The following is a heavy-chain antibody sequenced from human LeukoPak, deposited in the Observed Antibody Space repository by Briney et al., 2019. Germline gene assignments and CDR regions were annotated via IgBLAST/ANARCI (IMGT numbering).Heavy chain of an antibody. CDR2: FDPEEGDT. V-gene: IGHV1-24*01. D-gene: IGHD2-21*01. CDR1: GHTLTEFS. Sequence: ASVKVSCKVSGHTLTEFSMEWVRQAPGKGLEWMGGFDPEEGDTIYAQKFQGRLTMTEDTSTGTAYMELSSLTSEDTAVYYCATGSIVYDFWGQGTLVTVSS. J-gene: IGHJ4*02. CDR3: ATGSIVYDF.